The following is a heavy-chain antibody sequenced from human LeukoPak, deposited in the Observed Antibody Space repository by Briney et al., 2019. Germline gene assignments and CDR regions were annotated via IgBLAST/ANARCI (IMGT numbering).Heavy chain of an antibody. J-gene: IGHJ5*02. Sequence: PGGSLRLSCAASGFTVSSNYMSWVRQAPGKGLEWVSAISGSGGSTYYADSVKGRFTISRDNSKNTLYLQMNSLRAEDTAVYYCASIVVVVAARFDPWGQGTLVTVSS. V-gene: IGHV3-23*01. D-gene: IGHD2-15*01. CDR1: GFTVSSNY. CDR2: ISGSGGST. CDR3: ASIVVVVAARFDP.